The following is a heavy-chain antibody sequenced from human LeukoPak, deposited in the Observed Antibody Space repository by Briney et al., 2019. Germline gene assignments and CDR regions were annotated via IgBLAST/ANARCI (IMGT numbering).Heavy chain of an antibody. J-gene: IGHJ3*02. D-gene: IGHD3-9*01. CDR3: ARDRDFDWLSNLDAFDI. V-gene: IGHV3-30-3*01. CDR2: ISYDGSNK. Sequence: SGGSLRLSCAASGFTFSSYAMHWVRQAPGKGLEWVAVISYDGSNKYYADSVKGRFTISRDNSKNTLYLQMNSLRAEDTAVYYCARDRDFDWLSNLDAFDIWGQGTMVTVSS. CDR1: GFTFSSYA.